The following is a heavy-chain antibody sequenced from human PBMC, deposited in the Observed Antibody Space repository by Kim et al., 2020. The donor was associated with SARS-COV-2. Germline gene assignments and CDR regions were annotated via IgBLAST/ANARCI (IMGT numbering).Heavy chain of an antibody. CDR1: GYSFTSYW. J-gene: IGHJ4*02. V-gene: IGHV5-10-1*01. D-gene: IGHD3-16*02. CDR3: ARLSQYDYVWGSYRSGGMNDY. Sequence: GESLKISCKGSGYSFTSYWISWVRQMPGKGLEWMGRIDPSDSYTNYSPSFQGHVTISADKSISTAYLQWSSLKASDTAMYYCARLSQYDYVWGSYRSGGMNDYWGQGTLVTVSS. CDR2: IDPSDSYT.